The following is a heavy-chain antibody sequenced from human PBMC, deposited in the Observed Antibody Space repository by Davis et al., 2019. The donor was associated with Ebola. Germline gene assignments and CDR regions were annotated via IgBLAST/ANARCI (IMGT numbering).Heavy chain of an antibody. D-gene: IGHD4-11*01. V-gene: IGHV3-30*02. Sequence: GESLKISCAASGFTFSSSAMSWVRQAPGRGLEWVAFVRSHGSDDHYADSVKGRFTISRDNSKNTLYLQMNSLRPEDTAVYYCARDSDDYSFDYWGQGTLVTVSS. CDR1: GFTFSSSA. CDR3: ARDSDDYSFDY. CDR2: VRSHGSDD. J-gene: IGHJ4*02.